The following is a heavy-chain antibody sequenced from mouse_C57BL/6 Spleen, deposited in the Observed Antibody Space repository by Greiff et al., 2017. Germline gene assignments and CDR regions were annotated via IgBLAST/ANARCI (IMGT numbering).Heavy chain of an antibody. V-gene: IGHV14-1*01. CDR2: IDPEDGDT. CDR3: TTGYYGSSYDWYFDV. CDR1: GFNIKDYY. Sequence: VQLQQSGAELVRPGASVKLSCTASGFNIKDYYMHWVKQRPEQGLEWIGRIDPEDGDTEYAPKFQGKATMTADTSSNTAYLQLSSLTSEDTAVYYCTTGYYGSSYDWYFDVWGTGTTGTVSS. D-gene: IGHD1-1*01. J-gene: IGHJ1*03.